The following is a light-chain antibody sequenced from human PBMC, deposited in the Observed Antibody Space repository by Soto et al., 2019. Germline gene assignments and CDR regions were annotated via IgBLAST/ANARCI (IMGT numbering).Light chain of an antibody. J-gene: IGLJ3*02. Sequence: QSALTQPASLSGSPGQSITISCTGTSSDIGAYDYVSWFQQHPGKAPKLMISEVNNRPSGVSNRFSGSKSGNTAYLTISGLQAEDEADYYCYSYTSSRNWVFGGGTKLTVL. CDR2: EVN. CDR3: YSYTSSRNWV. CDR1: SSDIGAYDY. V-gene: IGLV2-14*01.